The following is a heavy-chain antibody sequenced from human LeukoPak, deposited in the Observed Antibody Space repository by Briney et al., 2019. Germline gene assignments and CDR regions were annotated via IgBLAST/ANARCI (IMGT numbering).Heavy chain of an antibody. CDR3: AKWAEVADY. CDR1: GFPFSDYY. Sequence: GGSLRLSCAASGFPFSDYYMTWIRQAPGKGLEWVSYISSSGDYTNYADSVKGRFTISRDNAKNSLYLQMNSLRAEDAAVYYCAKWAEVADYWGQGTLVTVSS. V-gene: IGHV3-11*06. CDR2: ISSSGDYT. J-gene: IGHJ4*02. D-gene: IGHD5-12*01.